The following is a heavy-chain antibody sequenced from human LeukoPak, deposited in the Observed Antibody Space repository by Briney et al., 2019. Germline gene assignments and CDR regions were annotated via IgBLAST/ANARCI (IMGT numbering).Heavy chain of an antibody. Sequence: SETLSLTCAVYGGSFSGYYWSWIRQPPGKGLQWIGSIYYSGSTYYNPSLKSRVTISVDTSKNQLSLKVSSVTAADTAVYYCARHRGRTVTTTDYWGQGTLVTVSS. CDR1: GGSFSGYY. CDR3: ARHRGRTVTTTDY. CDR2: IYYSGST. D-gene: IGHD4-17*01. J-gene: IGHJ4*02. V-gene: IGHV4-34*01.